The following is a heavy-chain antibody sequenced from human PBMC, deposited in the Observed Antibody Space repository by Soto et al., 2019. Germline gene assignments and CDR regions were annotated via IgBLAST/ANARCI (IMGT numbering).Heavy chain of an antibody. CDR3: AKDTVVVPAAYFDY. V-gene: IGHV3-23*01. CDR2: ISGSGSSP. CDR1: GFSFSSYA. D-gene: IGHD2-2*01. J-gene: IGHJ4*02. Sequence: VVSLRLSCAASGFSFSSYAMNWVRQAPGKGLEWVSGISGSGSSPYYADSVKGRFTISRDNSKNTLYLQMKGLRAEDTAVYFCAKDTVVVPAAYFDYWGQGTLVTVS.